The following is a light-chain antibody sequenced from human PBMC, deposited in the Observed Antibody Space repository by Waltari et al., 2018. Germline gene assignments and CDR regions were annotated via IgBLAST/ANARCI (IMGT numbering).Light chain of an antibody. CDR3: QQRSLWPRT. CDR1: QDISTD. Sequence: EIVLTQSPATLSLSLGDTGTLSCRASQDISTDLACYQHRPGQPPRLLVYDVYNRAAGIPPRFSGSGSGTDFTLTISSLEPEDLAVYFCQQRSLWPRTFGPGTKVEI. J-gene: IGKJ1*01. V-gene: IGKV3-11*01. CDR2: DVY.